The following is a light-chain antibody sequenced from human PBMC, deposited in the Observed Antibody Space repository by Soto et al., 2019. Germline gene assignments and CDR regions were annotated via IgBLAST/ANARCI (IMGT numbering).Light chain of an antibody. Sequence: EIVLTQSPGTLSLSPGERASLSCRATQSVTSNHLAWYQQKPGQAPRLLIHGASSRATGIPDRFSGGGSGTDFTLTISRLEPEDFAVYYCQQYGSSPFTFGQGTRMEIK. CDR3: QQYGSSPFT. CDR1: QSVTSNH. J-gene: IGKJ5*01. V-gene: IGKV3-20*01. CDR2: GAS.